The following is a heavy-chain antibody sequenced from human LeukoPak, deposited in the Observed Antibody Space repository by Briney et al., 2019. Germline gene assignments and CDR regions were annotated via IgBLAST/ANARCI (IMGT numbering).Heavy chain of an antibody. D-gene: IGHD3-10*01. Sequence: GASVKVSCKASGYTFTSYDINWVRQATGQGLEWMGWMNPNSGNTGYAQKFQGRVTMTRNTSISTAYMELSSLRSEDTAVYYCARAPKVRGVTERRSGRLPPPYNWFDPWGQGTLVTVSS. V-gene: IGHV1-8*01. J-gene: IGHJ5*02. CDR3: ARAPKVRGVTERRSGRLPPPYNWFDP. CDR2: MNPNSGNT. CDR1: GYTFTSYD.